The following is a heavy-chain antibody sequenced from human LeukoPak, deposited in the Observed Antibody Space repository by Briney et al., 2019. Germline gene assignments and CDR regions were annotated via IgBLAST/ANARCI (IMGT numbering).Heavy chain of an antibody. CDR1: GFTFSDYY. D-gene: IGHD7-27*01. V-gene: IGHV3-11*03. CDR2: IRSTSSYT. CDR3: AIANGGHYFDY. J-gene: IGHJ4*01. Sequence: KPGGSLRVSCAASGFTFSDYYVSWIRQAPGKGLEWVSYIRSTSSYTNYADSVKGRFTISRDNAKNSLYLQMHGLRAEDTAVYYCAIANGGHYFDYWGDGTLVTVSS.